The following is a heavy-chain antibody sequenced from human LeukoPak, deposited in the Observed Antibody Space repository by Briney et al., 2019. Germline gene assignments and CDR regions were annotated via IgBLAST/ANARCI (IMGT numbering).Heavy chain of an antibody. J-gene: IGHJ4*02. CDR3: AKERGIQLWLSNPINSGLGY. Sequence: ASVKVSCKASGYTFTTYGISWVRQAPGQGLEWLGWISGDNGDTNYAQNLQGRVTMTTDTSTSTAYMELRSLTYDDTAVYYCAKERGIQLWLSNPINSGLGYWGQGTLVTVSS. CDR1: GYTFTTYG. V-gene: IGHV1-18*01. CDR2: ISGDNGDT. D-gene: IGHD5-18*01.